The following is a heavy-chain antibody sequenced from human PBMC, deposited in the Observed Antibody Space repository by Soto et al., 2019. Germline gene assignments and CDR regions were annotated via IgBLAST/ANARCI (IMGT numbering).Heavy chain of an antibody. CDR3: ARQEVDNRYCSGGSCYNYYYGMDV. CDR1: GGSISSSSYY. V-gene: IGHV4-39*01. J-gene: IGHJ6*02. Sequence: QLQLQESGPGLVKPSETLSLTCTVSGGSISSSSYYWGWIRQPPGKGLEWIGRIYYSGGAYYNPSLKSRVTISVDTSKNQFSLKLSSVTAADTAVYYCARQEVDNRYCSGGSCYNYYYGMDVWGQGTTVTVSS. CDR2: IYYSGGA. D-gene: IGHD2-15*01.